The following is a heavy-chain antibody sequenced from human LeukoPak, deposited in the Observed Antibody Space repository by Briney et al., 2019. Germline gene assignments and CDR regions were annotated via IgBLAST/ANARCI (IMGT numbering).Heavy chain of an antibody. D-gene: IGHD2-2*01. CDR1: GYTFTGYY. CDR3: ARDVPAATYYYYYYGMDV. CDR2: INPNGGGT. J-gene: IGHJ6*02. V-gene: IGHV1-2*02. Sequence: ASVKVSCKASGYTFTGYYMHWVRQAPGQGLEWMGWINPNGGGTNYAQKFQGRVTMTRDTSISTAYMELSRLRSDDTAVYYCARDVPAATYYYYYYGMDVWGQGTTVTVSS.